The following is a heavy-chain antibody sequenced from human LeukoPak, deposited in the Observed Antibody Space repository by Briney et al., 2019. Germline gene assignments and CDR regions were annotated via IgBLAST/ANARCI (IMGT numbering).Heavy chain of an antibody. CDR3: VREGNELLSKDFDY. J-gene: IGHJ4*02. CDR1: GYTFTGYY. V-gene: IGHV1-2*02. Sequence: ASVKVSCKASGYTFTGYYIHWVRQAPGQGLEWMGYINPHSGGTNSPQKFQGRVTLTTDTSISAAYMELSSLISDDTAMYYCVREGNELLSKDFDYWGQGTLVAVSS. CDR2: INPHSGGT. D-gene: IGHD2-21*02.